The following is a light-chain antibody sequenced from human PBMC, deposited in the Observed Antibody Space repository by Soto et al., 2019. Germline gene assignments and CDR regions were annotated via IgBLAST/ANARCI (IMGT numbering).Light chain of an antibody. CDR3: QQRSDWPWT. V-gene: IGKV3D-20*02. CDR1: QSVCSRY. Sequence: PGERVTLSCRASQSVCSRYLNWFQHKPGQAPRLLIYGVSARATGIPARFGGSGSGTDFTLTISNLEPEDFAVYYCQQRSDWPWTFGQGTKVDIK. J-gene: IGKJ1*01. CDR2: GVS.